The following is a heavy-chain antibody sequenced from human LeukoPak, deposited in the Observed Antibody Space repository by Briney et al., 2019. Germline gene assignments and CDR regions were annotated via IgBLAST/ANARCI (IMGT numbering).Heavy chain of an antibody. D-gene: IGHD1-26*01. J-gene: IGHJ1*01. CDR3: VREREGSNSEH. CDR1: GFTFSSYA. V-gene: IGHV3-53*01. Sequence: PGGSLRLSCAASGFTFSSYAMHWVRQAPGKGLEWVSVIYSGGSTYYADSVKGRFTISRDGSKNTLYLQLNSLRTEDTAIYYCVREREGSNSEHWGQGTLVTVSS. CDR2: IYSGGST.